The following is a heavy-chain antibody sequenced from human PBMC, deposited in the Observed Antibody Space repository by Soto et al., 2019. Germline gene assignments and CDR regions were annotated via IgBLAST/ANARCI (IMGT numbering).Heavy chain of an antibody. D-gene: IGHD3-22*01. V-gene: IGHV3-30-3*01. Sequence: GGSLRLSCAASGFTFSSYAMHWVRQAPGKGLEWVAVISYDGSNKYYADSVKGRFTISRDNSKNTLYLQMNSLRAEDTAVYYCARDHSSGSRRYYYGMDVWGQGTTVTVSS. CDR3: ARDHSSGSRRYYYGMDV. J-gene: IGHJ6*02. CDR2: ISYDGSNK. CDR1: GFTFSSYA.